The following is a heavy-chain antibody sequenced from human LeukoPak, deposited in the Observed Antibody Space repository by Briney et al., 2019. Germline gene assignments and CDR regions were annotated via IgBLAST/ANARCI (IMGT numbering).Heavy chain of an antibody. V-gene: IGHV4-39*01. CDR2: IYYSGST. CDR3: ARHGEQQLWYEGVFDY. D-gene: IGHD6-13*01. CDR1: GGSISSSSYY. J-gene: IGHJ4*02. Sequence: PSETLSLTCTVSGGSISSSSYYWGWIRQPPGKGLKWIGSIYYSGSTYYNPSLKSRVTISVDTSKNQFSLKLSSVTAADTAVYYCARHGEQQLWYEGVFDYWGQGTLVTVSS.